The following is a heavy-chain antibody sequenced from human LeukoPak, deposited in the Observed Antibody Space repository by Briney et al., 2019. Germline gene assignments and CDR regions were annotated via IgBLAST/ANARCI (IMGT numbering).Heavy chain of an antibody. J-gene: IGHJ4*02. D-gene: IGHD3-16*01. CDR1: GFTFSSYG. V-gene: IGHV3-30*18. CDR2: ISYDGSNK. Sequence: HPGGSLRLSCAASGFTFSSYGMHWVRQAPGKGLEWVAVISYDGSNKYYADSVKGRFTISRDNSKNTLYLQMNSLRAEDTAVYYCAKDRGGDLGGLDYWGQGTLVTVSS. CDR3: AKDRGGDLGGLDY.